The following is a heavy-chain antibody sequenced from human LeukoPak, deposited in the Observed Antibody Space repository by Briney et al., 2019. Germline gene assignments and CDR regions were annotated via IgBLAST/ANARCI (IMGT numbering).Heavy chain of an antibody. D-gene: IGHD2-8*01. CDR1: GFTFSSYA. J-gene: IGHJ4*02. CDR2: IRSKAYGGTT. Sequence: AGGSLRLSCAASGFTFSSYAMSWVRQAPGKGLEWVGFIRSKAYGGTTEYAASVKGRFTISRDDSKSIAYLQMNSLKTEDTAVYYCTSFAILTGPVDYWGQGTLVTVSS. CDR3: TSFAILTGPVDY. V-gene: IGHV3-49*04.